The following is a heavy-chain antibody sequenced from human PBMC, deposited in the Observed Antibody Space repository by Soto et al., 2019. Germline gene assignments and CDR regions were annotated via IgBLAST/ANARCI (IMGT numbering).Heavy chain of an antibody. V-gene: IGHV4-4*02. Sequence: QVLLQESGPGLVQPSGTLSLSCAVSGSSISSHSFWGWVRQPPGKGLEWIGDISHSGSVNFNPSLKSRVTISMDKSQNQFFLKLNSVTAADTAVYYCARSFGWYAMDCWGQGTLVIVSS. CDR3: ARSFGWYAMDC. J-gene: IGHJ4*02. D-gene: IGHD6-19*01. CDR2: ISHSGSV. CDR1: GSSISSHSF.